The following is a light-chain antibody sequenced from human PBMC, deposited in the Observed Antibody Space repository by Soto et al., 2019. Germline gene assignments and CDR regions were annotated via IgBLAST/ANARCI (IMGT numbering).Light chain of an antibody. V-gene: IGKV3-15*01. CDR1: QGVSRK. CDR3: QQYHTWPFP. Sequence: DIVMTQSPATLSVAPGERVTFSCRASQGVSRKLAWYQHKPGQAPRLLISGASTGATGIPARFSGSGSGTEFTLTISSLQSEDCELNYCQQYHTWPFPFGGGTKVQIK. J-gene: IGKJ4*01. CDR2: GAS.